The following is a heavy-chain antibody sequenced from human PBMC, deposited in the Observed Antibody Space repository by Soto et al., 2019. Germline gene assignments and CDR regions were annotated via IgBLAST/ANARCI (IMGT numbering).Heavy chain of an antibody. CDR3: ARWRTRSSWDPPGY. CDR1: GFTFSTFN. J-gene: IGHJ4*02. Sequence: PGGSLRLSCAASGFTFSTFNMNWVRQAPGKGLEWVSYISSSGSTIYYADSVKGRFTISRDKAKNSLYLQMNSLRAEDTALSYSARWRTRSSWDPPGYWGQGTLVTVSS. D-gene: IGHD6-13*01. V-gene: IGHV3-48*01. CDR2: ISSSGSTI.